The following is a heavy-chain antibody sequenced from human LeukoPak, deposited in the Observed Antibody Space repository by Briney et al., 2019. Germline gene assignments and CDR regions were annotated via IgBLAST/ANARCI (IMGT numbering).Heavy chain of an antibody. CDR1: GGSISSYY. CDR3: ARGNVVPAANWFDP. Sequence: PSETLSLTCTVSGGSISSYYWSWIRQPPGKGLEWIGYIYYSGSTNYNPSLKSRVTISVDTSKNQFSLKLSSVTAADTAVYYCARGNVVPAANWFDPWGQGTLVTVSS. J-gene: IGHJ5*02. D-gene: IGHD2-2*01. V-gene: IGHV4-59*01. CDR2: IYYSGST.